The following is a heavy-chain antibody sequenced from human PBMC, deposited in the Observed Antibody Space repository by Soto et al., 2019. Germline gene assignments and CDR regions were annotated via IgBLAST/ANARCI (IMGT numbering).Heavy chain of an antibody. V-gene: IGHV4-4*02. D-gene: IGHD3-16*01. CDR1: SGSISSSNW. J-gene: IGHJ4*02. CDR2: IYHSGST. CDR3: ARGSQLNYDYFDY. Sequence: PSETLSLTCAVSSGSISSSNWWSWVRQPPGKGLEWIGEIYHSGSTNYSPSLKSRVTISVDKSKNQFSLKLSSVTAADTAVYYCARGSQLNYDYFDYWGQGTLVTVSS.